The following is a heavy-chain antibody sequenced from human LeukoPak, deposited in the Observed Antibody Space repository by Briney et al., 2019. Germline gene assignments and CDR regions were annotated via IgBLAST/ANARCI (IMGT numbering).Heavy chain of an antibody. V-gene: IGHV4-34*01. Sequence: SETLSLTCAVYGGSFSGYYWSWIRQPPGKGLEWIGEINHSGSTNYNPSLKSRVTISVDTSKNQFSLKLSSVTAADTAVYYCASSRFYYYYMDVWGKGTTVTVSS. CDR1: GGSFSGYY. CDR2: INHSGST. CDR3: ASSRFYYYYMDV. J-gene: IGHJ6*03.